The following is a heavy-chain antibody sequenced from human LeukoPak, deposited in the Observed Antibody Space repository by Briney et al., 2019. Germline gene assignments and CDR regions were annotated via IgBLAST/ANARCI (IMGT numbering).Heavy chain of an antibody. V-gene: IGHV4-59*01. CDR2: IYYSGST. CDR3: ARGSCSYDFYYYYGMDV. D-gene: IGHD5-18*01. J-gene: IGHJ6*02. CDR1: GGSISSYY. Sequence: SETLSLTCTVSGGSISSYYWSWIRQPPGKGLEWIGYIYYSGSTNYNPSLKSRVTISVDTSKNQFSLKLSSVTAADTAVYYCARGSCSYDFYYYYGMDVWGQGTTVTVSS.